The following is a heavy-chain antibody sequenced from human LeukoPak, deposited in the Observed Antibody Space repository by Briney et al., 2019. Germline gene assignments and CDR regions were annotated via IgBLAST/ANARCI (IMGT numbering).Heavy chain of an antibody. Sequence: SVKVSCKASGGTFSSYAISWVRQAPGQGLEWMGGIIPIFGTANYAQKFQGRVTITADESTSTAYMELSSLRSEDTAVYYCARADLIVGASYWYFDLWGRGTLVTVSS. J-gene: IGHJ2*01. CDR1: GGTFSSYA. D-gene: IGHD1-26*01. CDR3: ARADLIVGASYWYFDL. V-gene: IGHV1-69*13. CDR2: IIPIFGTA.